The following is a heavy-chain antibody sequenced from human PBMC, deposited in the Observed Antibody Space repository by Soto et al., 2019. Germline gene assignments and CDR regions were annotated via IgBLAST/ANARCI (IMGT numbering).Heavy chain of an antibody. V-gene: IGHV1-24*01. CDR2: FDPEDGET. CDR1: GYTLTELS. CDR3: ATPRYSYGYDLWFYFDY. D-gene: IGHD5-18*01. J-gene: IGHJ4*02. Sequence: ASVKVSCKVSGYTLTELSMHWVRQAPGKGLEWMGGFDPEDGETIYAQKFQGRVTMTEDTSTDTAYMELSSLGSEDTAVYYCATPRYSYGYDLWFYFDYWGQGTLVTVSS.